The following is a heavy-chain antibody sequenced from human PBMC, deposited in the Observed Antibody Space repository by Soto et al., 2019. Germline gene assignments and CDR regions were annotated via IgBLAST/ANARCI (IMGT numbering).Heavy chain of an antibody. V-gene: IGHV1-69*01. CDR2: IIPISGTA. D-gene: IGHD2-2*01. Sequence: QVQLVQSGAEVKKPGSSVKVSCKASGGTFSSYAISWVRQAPGQGLEWMGGIIPISGTANYAQKFRGRVTITADESTSTAYMELSSPRSEDTAVYYCARSHGSSTSLEIYYYYYYGMDVWGQGTTVTVSS. J-gene: IGHJ6*02. CDR1: GGTFSSYA. CDR3: ARSHGSSTSLEIYYYYYYGMDV.